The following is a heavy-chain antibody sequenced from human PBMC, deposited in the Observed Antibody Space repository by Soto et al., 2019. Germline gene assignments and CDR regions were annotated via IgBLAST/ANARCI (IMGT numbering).Heavy chain of an antibody. J-gene: IGHJ4*02. Sequence: GGSLRLSCAASGFTFRRNNMNWVRQAPGKGLEWVASISSSGDYLYYADSVKGRFIISRDNFQNSLFPQMNNLRADDTAVYYCVRGVDDEDRAADPWFFFENWGQGTPVTVSS. CDR1: GFTFRRNN. CDR2: ISSSGDYL. CDR3: VRGVDDEDRAADPWFFFEN. D-gene: IGHD3-3*01. V-gene: IGHV3-21*01.